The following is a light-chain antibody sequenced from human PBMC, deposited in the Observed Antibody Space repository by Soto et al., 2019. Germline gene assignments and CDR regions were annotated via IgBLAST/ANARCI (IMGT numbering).Light chain of an antibody. J-gene: IGKJ4*01. Sequence: EIVMTQSPATLSVSPGEGATLSCRASQSVRSDLAWYQHKPGLAPRLLIYGVSTRATGFPVRFSGSGSGTEFTLSISSLQSEDSAIYYCQHYNNLPLTFGGGTKVDIK. CDR3: QHYNNLPLT. CDR2: GVS. CDR1: QSVRSD. V-gene: IGKV3-15*01.